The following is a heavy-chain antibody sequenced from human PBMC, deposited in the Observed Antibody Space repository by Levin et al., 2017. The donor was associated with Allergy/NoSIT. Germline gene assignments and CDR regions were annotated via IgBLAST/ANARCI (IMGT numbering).Heavy chain of an antibody. D-gene: IGHD6-13*01. J-gene: IGHJ4*02. CDR2: ISYDGSNK. Sequence: GGSLRLSCAASGFTFSSYGMHWVRQAPGKGLEWVAVISYDGSNKYYADSVKGRFTISRDNSKNTLYLQMNSLRAEDTAVYYCAKDLGSIAAAEWGQGTLVTVSS. CDR1: GFTFSSYG. V-gene: IGHV3-30*18. CDR3: AKDLGSIAAAE.